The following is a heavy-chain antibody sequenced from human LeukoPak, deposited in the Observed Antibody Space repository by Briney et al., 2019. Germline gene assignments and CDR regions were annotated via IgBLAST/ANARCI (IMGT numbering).Heavy chain of an antibody. CDR1: GGSISGYY. V-gene: IGHV4-59*01. D-gene: IGHD3-10*01. CDR3: ARSPYNYGSGSRFDY. Sequence: SETLSLTCTVSGGSISGYYWSWIRQPPGKGLEWIGYIYYSGSTNYNASLKSRVTISIDTSRNQFSLNLNSVTAADTAVYYCARSPYNYGSGSRFDYWGQGTLVTVSS. CDR2: IYYSGST. J-gene: IGHJ4*02.